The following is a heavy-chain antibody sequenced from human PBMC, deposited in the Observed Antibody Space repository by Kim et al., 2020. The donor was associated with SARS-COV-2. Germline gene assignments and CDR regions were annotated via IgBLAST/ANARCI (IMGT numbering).Heavy chain of an antibody. J-gene: IGHJ4*02. CDR3: AKRSGAADDFFDY. V-gene: IGHV3-23*01. CDR1: GYIFSSYA. Sequence: GGYLRLSCAASGYIFSSYAMSWVRQAPGKGLEWVSALSASGGYTDYADSVKGRFTISRDNSKNTLYLQMNSLRAEDTAVYYCAKRSGAADDFFDYWGQGTLVTVSS. D-gene: IGHD6-13*01. CDR2: LSASGGYT.